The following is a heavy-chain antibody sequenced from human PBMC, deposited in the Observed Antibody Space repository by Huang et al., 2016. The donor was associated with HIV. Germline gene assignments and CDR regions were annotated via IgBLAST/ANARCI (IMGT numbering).Heavy chain of an antibody. CDR1: GYTFTSYG. D-gene: IGHD2-2*01. V-gene: IGHV1-18*01. CDR3: ARDSPLLGVVIVVVPTAPNAFDI. CDR2: ISAYNGVT. J-gene: IGHJ3*02. Sequence: QVQLVQSGVEVKKPGASVKVSCKASGYTFTSYGISWVRQAPGQGLEWLGWISAYNGVTNYAQNVQGRGTMTTDTSTSTAYMELRSLRSDDTAVYYCARDSPLLGVVIVVVPTAPNAFDIWGQGTMVTVSS.